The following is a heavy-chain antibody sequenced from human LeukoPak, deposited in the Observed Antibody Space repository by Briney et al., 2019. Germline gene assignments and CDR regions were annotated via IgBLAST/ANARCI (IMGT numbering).Heavy chain of an antibody. Sequence: PGGSLRLSYAASGFTFGNSWVRWVRQAPGKWLVCVSLINADGSTATYADSVKGRFTISRDNTRNTLSLQINSLTIEDTAVYSCVVVVEPPDSDGFDVWGQGTMITVSS. V-gene: IGHV3-74*01. CDR2: INADGSTA. CDR3: VVVVEPPDSDGFDV. D-gene: IGHD1-14*01. J-gene: IGHJ3*01. CDR1: GFTFGNSW.